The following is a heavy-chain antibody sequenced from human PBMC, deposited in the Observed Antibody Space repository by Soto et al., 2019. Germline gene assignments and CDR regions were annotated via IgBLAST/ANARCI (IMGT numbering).Heavy chain of an antibody. Sequence: WQTLSLTCAISGDSGSSNSGAWNWIRQSPSRGLEWLGRTYYRSKWYNDYAVSVKSRITINPGTSKNQFSLQLNSVTPEDTAMYYCAREGSNRYYYYGMDVWGQGTTVTVSS. CDR3: AREGSNRYYYYGMDV. CDR2: TYYRSKWYN. J-gene: IGHJ6*02. V-gene: IGHV6-1*01. CDR1: GDSGSSNSGA.